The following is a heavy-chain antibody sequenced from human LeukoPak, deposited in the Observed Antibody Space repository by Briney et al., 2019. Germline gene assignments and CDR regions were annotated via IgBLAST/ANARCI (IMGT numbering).Heavy chain of an antibody. V-gene: IGHV3-9*01. J-gene: IGHJ6*04. D-gene: IGHD3-10*01. CDR1: GFTFDDYA. CDR2: ISWNSGSI. CDR3: AKDIAYYGSGSYYDV. Sequence: PGGSLRLSCAASGFTFDDYAMHWVRQAPGKGLEWVSGISWNSGSIGYADSVKGRFTISRDNAKNSLYLQMNSLRAEDTALYYCAKDIAYYGSGSYYDVWGKGTTVTISS.